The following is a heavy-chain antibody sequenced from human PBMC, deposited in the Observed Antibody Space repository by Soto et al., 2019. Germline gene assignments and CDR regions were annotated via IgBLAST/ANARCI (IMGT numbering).Heavy chain of an antibody. CDR1: GGSISSGGYY. CDR2: IYYSGST. Sequence: PSETLSLTCTVSGGSISSGGYYWSWIRQHPGEGLEWIGYIYYSGSTYYNPSLKSRVTISVDTSKNQFSLKLSSVTAADTAVYYCARGTLEQGYYYYYGMDVWGQGTTVTVSS. CDR3: ARGTLEQGYYYYYGMDV. V-gene: IGHV4-31*03. J-gene: IGHJ6*02. D-gene: IGHD1-1*01.